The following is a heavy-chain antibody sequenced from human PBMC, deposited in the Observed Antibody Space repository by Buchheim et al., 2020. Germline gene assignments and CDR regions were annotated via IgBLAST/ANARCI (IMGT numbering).Heavy chain of an antibody. CDR2: IYYSGST. CDR3: ARGRGVATTPRPFFDY. D-gene: IGHD5-12*01. CDR1: GGSISSGDYY. V-gene: IGHV4-30-4*01. J-gene: IGHJ4*02. Sequence: QVQLQESGPGLVKPSQTLSLTCTVSGGSISSGDYYWSWIRQPPGKGLEWIGYIYYSGSTYYNPSLKSRVTISVATSKNHFSLKLSSVTTADTAVYYCARGRGVATTPRPFFDYWGQGTL.